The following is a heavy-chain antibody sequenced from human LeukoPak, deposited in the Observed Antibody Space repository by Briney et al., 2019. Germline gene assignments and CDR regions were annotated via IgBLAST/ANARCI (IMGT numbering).Heavy chain of an antibody. V-gene: IGHV5-51*01. CDR3: ARQQWDGDYRGYFDY. CDR1: GYSFTSYW. J-gene: IGHJ4*02. Sequence: PGESLKISCKGSGYSFTSYWIGWVRQMPGKGLEWMGIIYPGDSDTRYSPSFQGQVTISADKSISTAYLQWSSLKASDTAMYYCARQQWDGDYRGYFDYWGQGTLVTVSS. CDR2: IYPGDSDT. D-gene: IGHD4-17*01.